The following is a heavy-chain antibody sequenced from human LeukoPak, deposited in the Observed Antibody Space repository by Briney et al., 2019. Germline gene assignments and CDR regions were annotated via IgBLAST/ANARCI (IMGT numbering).Heavy chain of an antibody. CDR2: ISGRGGST. D-gene: IGHD5-24*01. J-gene: IGHJ4*02. Sequence: GGSLRLSCAASGFTFSSYAMSWVRQAPGKGLEWVSGISGRGGSTYYADSVKGRFTISRDNSKNTLYLQMNSLRVEDTAVYYCAKSGYNRFDYWGQGTLVTVSS. CDR1: GFTFSSYA. V-gene: IGHV3-23*01. CDR3: AKSGYNRFDY.